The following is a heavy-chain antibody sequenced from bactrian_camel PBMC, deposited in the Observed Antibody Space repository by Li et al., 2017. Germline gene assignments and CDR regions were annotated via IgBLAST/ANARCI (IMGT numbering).Heavy chain of an antibody. V-gene: IGHV3S40*01. CDR3: AKDLNPGLLVLYEYDY. D-gene: IGHD1*01. Sequence: VQLVESGGGLVQPGGSLRLSCVASGFTFSNYALSWVRQAPGKGLEWVSRISGGGSPTVYADSVKGRFTISRDIAKNTIYLQLNSLKTEDTAVYYCAKDLNPGLLVLYEYDYWGQGTQVTVS. J-gene: IGHJ4*01. CDR1: GFTFSNYA. CDR2: ISGGGSPT.